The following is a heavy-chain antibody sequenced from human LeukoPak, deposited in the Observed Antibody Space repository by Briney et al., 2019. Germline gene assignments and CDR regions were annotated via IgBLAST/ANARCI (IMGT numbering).Heavy chain of an antibody. Sequence: ASVKVSCKASGYTFTSYGISWVRQAPGQGIEWMGWISAYNGHTNYAQKFQGRVTMTTDTSTRTGYMELRSLRSDDTAVYYCARDRAMTKVDYWGQGTLVTVSS. CDR1: GYTFTSYG. CDR3: ARDRAMTKVDY. D-gene: IGHD5-18*01. V-gene: IGHV1-18*01. CDR2: ISAYNGHT. J-gene: IGHJ4*02.